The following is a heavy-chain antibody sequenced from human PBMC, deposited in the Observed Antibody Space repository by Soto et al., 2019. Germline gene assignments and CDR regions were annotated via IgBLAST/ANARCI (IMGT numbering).Heavy chain of an antibody. CDR1: GFTFSSYA. J-gene: IGHJ4*02. CDR2: ISYDASNK. V-gene: IGHV3-30*03. D-gene: IGHD6-19*01. Sequence: QGQLVESGGTVVQPGRSERLSCAASGFTFSSYALHWVRQAPGKGLEWVTLISYDASNKYYGNSVKGRFTISRDNSKNTLYLQMDSLRAEDTAVYYCARSSGWGIDYWGQGTLVTVSS. CDR3: ARSSGWGIDY.